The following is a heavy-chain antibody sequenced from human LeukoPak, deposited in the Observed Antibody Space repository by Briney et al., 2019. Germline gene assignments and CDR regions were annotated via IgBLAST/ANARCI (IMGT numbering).Heavy chain of an antibody. CDR2: IIPIFGTA. J-gene: IGHJ3*02. CDR3: ARVNKPPGEVVPAASGGAFDI. CDR1: GGTFSSYA. Sequence: GASVKVSCKASGGTFSSYAISWVRQAPGQGLEWMGGIIPIFGTANYAQKFQGRITITTDESTSTAYMGLSSLRSEDTAVYYCARVNKPPGEVVPAASGGAFDIWGQGTMVTVSS. D-gene: IGHD2-2*01. V-gene: IGHV1-69*05.